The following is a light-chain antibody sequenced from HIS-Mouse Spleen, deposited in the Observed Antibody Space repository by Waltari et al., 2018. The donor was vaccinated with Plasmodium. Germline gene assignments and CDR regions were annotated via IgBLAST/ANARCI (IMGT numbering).Light chain of an antibody. Sequence: EIVLTQSPGTLSLSPGERATLSCRASPSVSSSYLAWYQQKPGQAPRPRIYGASSRATGIPDRFSGSGSGTDFTLTISRLEPEDFAVYYCQQYGSSPRTFGQGTKVEIK. CDR1: PSVSSSY. J-gene: IGKJ1*01. CDR2: GAS. V-gene: IGKV3-20*01. CDR3: QQYGSSPRT.